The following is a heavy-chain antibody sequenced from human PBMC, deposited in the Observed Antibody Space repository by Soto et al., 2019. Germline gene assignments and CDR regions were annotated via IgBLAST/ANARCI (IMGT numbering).Heavy chain of an antibody. V-gene: IGHV3-23*01. D-gene: IGHD3-10*01. J-gene: IGHJ4*02. CDR2: ISGGGDTT. CDR3: AKGRGGSGSLTPRVDF. CDR1: GFTFNNYA. Sequence: EVQLLESGGGLVQPGGSLRLSCAASGFTFNNYAMTWVRQAPGKGLEWVSAISGGGDTTSYADSVKGRFTVSRDGSKNTLYLQMSGLRAEDSALYYCAKGRGGSGSLTPRVDFLGKGTLVTVSS.